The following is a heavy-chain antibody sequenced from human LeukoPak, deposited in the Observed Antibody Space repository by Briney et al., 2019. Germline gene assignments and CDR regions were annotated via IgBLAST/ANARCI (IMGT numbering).Heavy chain of an antibody. CDR3: AREGITMIERGPYYYYYYMDV. J-gene: IGHJ6*03. CDR1: GYTFTGYY. Sequence: GASVKVSCKASGYTFTGYYVHWVRQAPGQGLEWMGWINPNSGGTNYAQKFQGRVTMTRDTSISTAYMELSRLRSDDTAVYYCAREGITMIERGPYYYYYYMDVWGKGTTVTVSS. V-gene: IGHV1-2*02. D-gene: IGHD3-22*01. CDR2: INPNSGGT.